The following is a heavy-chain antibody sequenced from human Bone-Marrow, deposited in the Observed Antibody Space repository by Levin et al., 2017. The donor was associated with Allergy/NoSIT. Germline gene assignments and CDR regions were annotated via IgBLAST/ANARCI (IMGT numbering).Heavy chain of an antibody. D-gene: IGHD3-22*01. J-gene: IGHJ4*02. CDR3: ATGERYYYDPSGYPY. CDR1: GITFSDYY. CDR2: ISGSGTTI. V-gene: IGHV3-11*01. Sequence: PGGSLRLSCAVSGITFSDYYMSWIRQAPGKGLEWVSYISGSGTTIYYADSVRGRFTISRDNAKNSLYLQMNSLRADDTAVYYCATGERYYYDPSGYPYWGQGTLVTVSS.